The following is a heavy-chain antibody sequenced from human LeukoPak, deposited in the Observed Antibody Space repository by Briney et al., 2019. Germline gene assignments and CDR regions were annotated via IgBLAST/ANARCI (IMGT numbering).Heavy chain of an antibody. V-gene: IGHV4-59*01. CDR1: GGSISGYY. Sequence: PSETLSLTCTVSGGSISGYYWSWIRQPPGKGLEWIGYIYYSGSTNYNPSLKSRVTISVDTSKNQFSLKLSSVTAADTAVYYCAKSGVVVPVAVYYMDVWGKGTTVTVSS. J-gene: IGHJ6*03. CDR3: AKSGVVVPVAVYYMDV. D-gene: IGHD2-2*01. CDR2: IYYSGST.